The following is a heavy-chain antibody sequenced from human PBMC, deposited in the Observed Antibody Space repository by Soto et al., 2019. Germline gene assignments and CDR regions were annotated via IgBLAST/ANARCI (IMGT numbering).Heavy chain of an antibody. CDR3: AIDRYGSGSINWFDP. D-gene: IGHD3-10*01. J-gene: IGHJ5*02. Sequence: QVQLVESGGGVVQPGRSLRLSCAASGFTFSSYGMHWVRQAPGKGLERVAVIWYDGSNKYYADSVKGRFTISRDNSKNTLYLQMNSLRAEDTAVYYCAIDRYGSGSINWFDPWGQGTLVTVSS. CDR2: IWYDGSNK. V-gene: IGHV3-33*01. CDR1: GFTFSSYG.